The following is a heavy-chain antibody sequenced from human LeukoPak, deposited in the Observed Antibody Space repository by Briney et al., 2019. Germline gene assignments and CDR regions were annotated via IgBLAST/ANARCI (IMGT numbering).Heavy chain of an antibody. D-gene: IGHD2-15*01. V-gene: IGHV4-61*02. CDR2: IYTSGST. J-gene: IGHJ4*02. CDR1: GGSISSGSYY. Sequence: SQTLSLTCTVSGGSISSGSYYWSWIRQPAGKGLEWIGRIYTSGSTNYNPSLKSRVTISVDTSKNQFSLKLSSVTAADTAVYYCARGPTYCSSSSCLQGEWGEGTLVTVSS. CDR3: ARGPTYCSSSSCLQGE.